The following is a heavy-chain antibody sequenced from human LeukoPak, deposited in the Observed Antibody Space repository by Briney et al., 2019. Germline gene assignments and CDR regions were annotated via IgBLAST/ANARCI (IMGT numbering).Heavy chain of an antibody. J-gene: IGHJ4*02. CDR3: AGVSDGPYYFDY. CDR2: INPNSGGT. V-gene: IGHV1-2*02. CDR1: GYTFTGNY. Sequence: ASVKVSCKASGYTFTGNYMHWVRQAPGQGLEWMGWINPNSGGTNYAQKFQGRVTMTRDTSISTAYMELSRLRSDDTAVYYCAGVSDGPYYFDYWGQGTLVTVSS.